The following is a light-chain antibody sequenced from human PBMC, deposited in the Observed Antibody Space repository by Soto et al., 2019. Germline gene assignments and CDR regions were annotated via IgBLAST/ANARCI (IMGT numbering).Light chain of an antibody. V-gene: IGKV1-5*01. CDR3: QHYHSVCPWT. CDR2: DAS. J-gene: IGKJ1*01. Sequence: DIQMTQSPSTLSASVGDRVNITCRASQSIDTWLAWYQQKPRKAPKVLISDASTLESGVPSSISGSGSGTEFTLTSSSRQPDDFATYYCQHYHSVCPWTLDQGTKVELK. CDR1: QSIDTW.